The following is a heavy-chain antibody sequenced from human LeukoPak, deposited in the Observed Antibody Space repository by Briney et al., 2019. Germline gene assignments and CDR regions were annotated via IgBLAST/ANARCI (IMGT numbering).Heavy chain of an antibody. CDR2: ISYDGSNK. D-gene: IGHD4-17*01. J-gene: IGHJ4*02. CDR1: GLTFSSYG. V-gene: IGHV3-30*18. CDR3: AKAGENYGDYLDY. Sequence: GGSLRLSCAASGLTFSSYGMPWVRQAPGKGLEWVAVISYDGSNKYYADSVKGRFTISRDNSKNTLYLQMNSLRAEDTAVYYCAKAGENYGDYLDYGGQGTLVTVSS.